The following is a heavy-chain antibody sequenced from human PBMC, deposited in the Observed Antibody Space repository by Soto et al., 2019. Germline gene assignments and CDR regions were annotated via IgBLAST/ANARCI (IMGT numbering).Heavy chain of an antibody. J-gene: IGHJ6*02. CDR1: GGTFSSYA. Sequence: QVQLVQSGAEVKKPGSSVKVSCKASGGTFSSYAISWVRQAPGQGLEWMGGIIPIFGTANYAQKFQGRVTITADESTSTAYMELSSLRSEDTAVYYCAGQWELLNDHQSHYYCGRDVWGQGTTVTVSS. D-gene: IGHD1-26*01. CDR3: AGQWELLNDHQSHYYCGRDV. CDR2: IIPIFGTA. V-gene: IGHV1-69*01.